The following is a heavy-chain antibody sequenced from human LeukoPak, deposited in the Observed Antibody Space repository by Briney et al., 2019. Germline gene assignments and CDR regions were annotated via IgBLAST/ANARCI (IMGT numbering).Heavy chain of an antibody. CDR3: ARALIVVVPADY. CDR2: ISYDGSNK. Sequence: PGGSLRLSCAASGFTFSSYAMHWVRQAPGKGLEWVAVISYDGSNKYYADSVKGRFTISRDNSKNTLYLQMNSPRAEDTAVYYCARALIVVVPADYWGQGTLVTVSS. J-gene: IGHJ4*02. V-gene: IGHV3-30-3*01. D-gene: IGHD3-22*01. CDR1: GFTFSSYA.